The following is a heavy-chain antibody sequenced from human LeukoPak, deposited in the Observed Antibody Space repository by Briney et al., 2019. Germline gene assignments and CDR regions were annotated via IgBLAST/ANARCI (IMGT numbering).Heavy chain of an antibody. D-gene: IGHD6-13*01. CDR1: GGTFSSYA. CDR3: ARLYSSPPWDDAFDI. CDR2: IIPIFGTA. V-gene: IGHV1-69*01. J-gene: IGHJ3*02. Sequence: SVKVSCKASGGTFSSYAISWVRQAPGQGLEWMGGIIPIFGTANYAQKFQGRVTITADESTSTAYMELSSLRSEDTAVYYCARLYSSPPWDDAFDIWGQGTMVTVSS.